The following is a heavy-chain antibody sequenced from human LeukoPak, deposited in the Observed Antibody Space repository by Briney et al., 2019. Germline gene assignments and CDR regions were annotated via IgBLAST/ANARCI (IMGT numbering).Heavy chain of an antibody. CDR3: ARVYSFGSEALPRRNWFDP. CDR1: GGSFHGYY. J-gene: IGHJ5*02. D-gene: IGHD3-16*01. CDR2: INDSGIT. V-gene: IGHV4-34*01. Sequence: SETLSLTCNVSGGSFHGYYWSWIRQTPEKGLERIGEINDSGITNFNPSLKNRITMSVDTSKKQFSLILRSVTAADTALFYCARVYSFGSEALPRRNWFDPWGQGTRVIVSS.